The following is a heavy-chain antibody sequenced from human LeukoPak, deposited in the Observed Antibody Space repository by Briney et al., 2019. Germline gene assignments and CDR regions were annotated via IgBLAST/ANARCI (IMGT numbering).Heavy chain of an antibody. CDR1: GGSISSSSYY. CDR2: IYYSGST. CDR3: ARRGSAVVVISP. D-gene: IGHD3-22*01. V-gene: IGHV4-39*01. J-gene: IGHJ5*02. Sequence: SETLSLTCTVSGGSISSSSYYWGWIRQPPGKGLEWIGSIYYSGSTYYNPSLKSRVIISVDTSKNQFSLKLSSVTAADTAVYYCARRGSAVVVISPWGQGTLVTVSS.